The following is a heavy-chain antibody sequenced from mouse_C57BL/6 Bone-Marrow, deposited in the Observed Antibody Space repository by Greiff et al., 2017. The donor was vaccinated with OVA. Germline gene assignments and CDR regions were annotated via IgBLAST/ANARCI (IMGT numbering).Heavy chain of an antibody. CDR1: GFTFSSYG. V-gene: IGHV5-6*01. Sequence: EVKVVESGGDLVKPGGSLKLSCAASGFTFSSYGMSWVRQTPDKRLEWVATISSGGSYTYYPDSVKGRFTISRDNAKNTLYLQMSSLKSEDTAMYYCARYYYGSPDYWGQGTTLTVSS. CDR3: ARYYYGSPDY. D-gene: IGHD1-1*01. J-gene: IGHJ2*01. CDR2: ISSGGSYT.